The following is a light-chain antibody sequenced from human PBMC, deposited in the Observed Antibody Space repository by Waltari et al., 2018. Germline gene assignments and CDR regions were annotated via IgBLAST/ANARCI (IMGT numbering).Light chain of an antibody. V-gene: IGKV1-39*01. J-gene: IGKJ4*01. CDR1: QSISGY. CDR3: QQSYSTPFT. CDR2: TAS. Sequence: DIQMTQSPSSLSASVGDRVTITCRASQSISGYLNWYQQKPGKAPNLLIYTASSLQSGVPSMFIGSGSGTDFTHTISSLQPDDFATYYCQQSYSTPFTFVGVTKLEIK.